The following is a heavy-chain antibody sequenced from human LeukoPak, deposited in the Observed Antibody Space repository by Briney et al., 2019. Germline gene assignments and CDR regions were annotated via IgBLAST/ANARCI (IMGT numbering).Heavy chain of an antibody. V-gene: IGHV3-30*18. CDR2: ISYDGSNK. D-gene: IGHD3-22*01. J-gene: IGHJ4*02. CDR1: GFTFSSYG. Sequence: GGSLRLSCAASGFTFSSYGMHWVRQAPGKGLEWVAVISYDGSNKYYADSVKGRFTISRDNSKNTLYLQMNSLRAEDTAVYYCAKASLKYYYDSSGYYKPDFDYWGQGTLVTVSS. CDR3: AKASLKYYYDSSGYYKPDFDY.